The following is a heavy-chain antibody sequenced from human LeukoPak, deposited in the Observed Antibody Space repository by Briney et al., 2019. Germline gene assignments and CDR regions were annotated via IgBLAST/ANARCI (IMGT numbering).Heavy chain of an antibody. D-gene: IGHD6-13*01. Sequence: ASVKVSCKASGYTFTSYDINWVRQATGQGLEWMGWMSPNSGNTGYAQKFQGRVTITADESASTAYMELGSLRSEDTAIYYCARDSSGIRSLIAHWGQGTLVTVSS. CDR3: ARDSSGIRSLIAH. J-gene: IGHJ1*01. CDR1: GYTFTSYD. V-gene: IGHV1-8*01. CDR2: MSPNSGNT.